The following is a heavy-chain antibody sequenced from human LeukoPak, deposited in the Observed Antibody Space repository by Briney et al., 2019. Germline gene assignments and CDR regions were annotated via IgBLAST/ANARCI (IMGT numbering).Heavy chain of an antibody. D-gene: IGHD6-6*01. CDR3: ARDQQFYSSSGFDY. CDR1: GFTFSSYS. V-gene: IGHV3-21*01. J-gene: IGHJ4*02. CDR2: ISSSGSYT. Sequence: GGSLRLSCAASGFTFSSYSMNWVRQAPGKGLEWVSSISSSGSYTEYAESVKGRFTISRDNAKTSLYLQMHSLRAEDTAVYYCARDQQFYSSSGFDYWGQGTLVTVSS.